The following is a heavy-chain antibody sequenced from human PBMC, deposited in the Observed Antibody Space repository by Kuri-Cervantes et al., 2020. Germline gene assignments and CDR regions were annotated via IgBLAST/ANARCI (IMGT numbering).Heavy chain of an antibody. D-gene: IGHD6-13*01. CDR3: AKEISSSWYAESY. CDR1: GFTFSNYG. CDR2: IWFDGSNK. V-gene: IGHV3-33*06. J-gene: IGHJ4*02. Sequence: LSLTCAASGFTFSNYGMHWVRQAPGKGLEWVAVIWFDGSNKYYADSVKGRFTISRDNSKNTMYLQMNILRAEDTAVYYCAKEISSSWYAESYWGQGTLVTVSS.